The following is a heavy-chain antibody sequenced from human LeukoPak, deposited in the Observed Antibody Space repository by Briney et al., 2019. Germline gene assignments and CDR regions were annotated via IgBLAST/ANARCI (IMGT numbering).Heavy chain of an antibody. D-gene: IGHD3-22*01. CDR1: GYTFTSYY. V-gene: IGHV1-46*01. Sequence: ASVKVSCKASGYTFTSYYMHWVRQAPGQGLEWMGIINPSGGSTSYAQKFQGRVTMTRDMSTSTVYMELSSLRSEDTAVYYCARVYYDSSRGDYYFDYWGQGTLVTVSS. CDR3: ARVYYDSSRGDYYFDY. J-gene: IGHJ4*02. CDR2: INPSGGST.